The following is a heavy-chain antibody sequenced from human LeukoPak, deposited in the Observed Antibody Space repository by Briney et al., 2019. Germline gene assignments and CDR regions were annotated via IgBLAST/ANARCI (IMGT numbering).Heavy chain of an antibody. J-gene: IGHJ4*02. Sequence: GSLRLSCAASGFTFSSYSMNWVRQAPGKGLEWVSYISSGSDTIHYADSAKGRFTISRDNAKNSLYLQMNSLRDEDTAVYYCARDRPNIYGDYFDSWGQGTLVTVSS. CDR3: ARDRPNIYGDYFDS. CDR2: ISSGSDTI. CDR1: GFTFSSYS. V-gene: IGHV3-48*02. D-gene: IGHD4-17*01.